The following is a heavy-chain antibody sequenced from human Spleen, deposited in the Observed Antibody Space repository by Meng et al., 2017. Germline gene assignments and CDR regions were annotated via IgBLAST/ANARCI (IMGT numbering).Heavy chain of an antibody. D-gene: IGHD2-15*01. V-gene: IGHV3-23*01. CDR1: GFTFSNNA. CDR2: ISGSGGST. J-gene: IGHJ6*02. CDR3: AKVECSGGSCYHVPPSRYSYYGMDV. Sequence: GESLKISCAASGFTFSNNAMSWVRRAPGKGLEWVSAISGSGGSTNYADSVKGRFTIFRDNSKITLYLQMNSLRAEDTAVYFCAKVECSGGSCYHVPPSRYSYYGMDVWGQGTTVTVSS.